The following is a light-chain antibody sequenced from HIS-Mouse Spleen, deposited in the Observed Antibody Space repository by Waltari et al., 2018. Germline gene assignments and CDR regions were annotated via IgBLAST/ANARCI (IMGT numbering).Light chain of an antibody. CDR2: AAS. J-gene: IGKJ4*01. V-gene: IGKV1-17*03. CDR1: QGMSNY. CDR3: LQHNSYPLT. Sequence: DIQMTQSACAMSAAEGDRVNITCRASQGMSNYLTWFQQKPGKVPKRLTYAASSLQSGVPSRFSGSGSGTEFTLTISSLQPEDFVTYYCLQHNSYPLTFGGGTK.